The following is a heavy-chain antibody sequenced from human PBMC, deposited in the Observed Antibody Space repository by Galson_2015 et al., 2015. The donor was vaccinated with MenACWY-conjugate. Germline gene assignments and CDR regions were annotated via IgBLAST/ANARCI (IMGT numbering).Heavy chain of an antibody. V-gene: IGHV4-34*01. D-gene: IGHD2-15*01. CDR3: ARGGVQTASAFDF. CDR2: IHHNGST. Sequence: GEIHHNGSTTYNPSLKSRVIILLDTSKNQFSLQLGSVTAADTAVYYCARGGVQTASAFDFWGRGTLVIVSS. J-gene: IGHJ4*02.